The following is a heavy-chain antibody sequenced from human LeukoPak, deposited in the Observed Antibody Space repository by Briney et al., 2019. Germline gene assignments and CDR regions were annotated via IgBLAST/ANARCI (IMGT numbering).Heavy chain of an antibody. D-gene: IGHD6-13*01. V-gene: IGHV1-2*02. J-gene: IGHJ4*02. CDR1: GYTFTGYY. CDR2: INPNSGGT. CDR3: ARDQGYSSSWYGGTPFDY. Sequence: ASVKVSCKASGYTFTGYYMHWVRQAPGQGLEWMGWINPNSGGTNYAQKFQGRVTMTRDTSISTAYMELSRLRSDDTAVYYCARDQGYSSSWYGGTPFDYWGQGTLVTVSS.